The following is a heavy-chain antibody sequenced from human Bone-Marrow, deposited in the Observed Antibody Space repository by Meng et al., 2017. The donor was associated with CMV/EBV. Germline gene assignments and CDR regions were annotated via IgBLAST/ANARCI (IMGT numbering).Heavy chain of an antibody. Sequence: SCAASGFTVSSNYMSWVRQAPGKGLECVSVIYSAGSTYYADSVKGRFTISRDNSKNTLYLQMNSLRAEDTAVYYCARDSPEYGEYLFDYWGQGVLVTVSS. V-gene: IGHV3-53*01. CDR1: GFTVSSNY. CDR3: ARDSPEYGEYLFDY. J-gene: IGHJ4*02. CDR2: IYSAGST. D-gene: IGHD4-17*01.